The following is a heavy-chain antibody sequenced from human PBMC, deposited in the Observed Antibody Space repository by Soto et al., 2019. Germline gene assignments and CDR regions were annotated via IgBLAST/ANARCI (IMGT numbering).Heavy chain of an antibody. D-gene: IGHD3-3*01. CDR2: IYYSGST. CDR1: GGSVSSGSYY. V-gene: IGHV4-61*01. Sequence: SETLSLTCTVSGGSVSSGSYYWSLIRQPPGKGLEWIGYIYYSGSTNYNTSLKSRVTISVDTSKNQSTLKLSSVPAADTAVYFCARAPLEDYDFWSGYWGGYYYGMDVWGQGTTVT. CDR3: ARAPLEDYDFWSGYWGGYYYGMDV. J-gene: IGHJ6*02.